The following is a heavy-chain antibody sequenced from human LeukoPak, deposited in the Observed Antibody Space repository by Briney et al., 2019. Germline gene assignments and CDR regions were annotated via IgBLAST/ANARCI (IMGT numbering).Heavy chain of an antibody. J-gene: IGHJ3*02. Sequence: SETLSLTCTVSGGSISSYYWSWIRQPPGKGLEWIGYIYYSGSTNYNPSLKSRVTISVDTSKNQFSLKLSSVTAADTAVYYCARQITYYYDSSGYFDAFDIWGQGTMVTVSS. V-gene: IGHV4-59*08. CDR3: ARQITYYYDSSGYFDAFDI. CDR2: IYYSGST. CDR1: GGSISSYY. D-gene: IGHD3-22*01.